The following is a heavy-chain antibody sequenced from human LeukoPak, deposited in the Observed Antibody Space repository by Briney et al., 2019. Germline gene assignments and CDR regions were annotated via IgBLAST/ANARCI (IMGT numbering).Heavy chain of an antibody. J-gene: IGHJ3*02. D-gene: IGHD3-9*01. Sequence: SETLSLTCTVSGVSIRSFYWSWIRQPPGKGLEWIGYISYTGSTNYNPSLKSRVTISVDTSKNQFSLKLSSVTATDTAVYYCARHSSPEYDILTGYYDGGAFDIWGQGTMVTVSS. CDR3: ARHSSPEYDILTGYYDGGAFDI. CDR1: GVSIRSFY. V-gene: IGHV4-59*01. CDR2: ISYTGST.